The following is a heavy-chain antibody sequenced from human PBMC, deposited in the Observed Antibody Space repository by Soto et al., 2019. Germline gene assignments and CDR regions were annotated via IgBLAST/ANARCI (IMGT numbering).Heavy chain of an antibody. Sequence: QVQLVQSGAEMKKPGASVKLSCKTSGNNYNTYAIHWVRQAPGQGLEWMGWINAGNGDTRYSQKFQGRVTLTRDTSASTVYMDLDSLKSEATGVYFCARAISGYVTWGQGTLVTVSS. J-gene: IGHJ4*02. CDR3: ARAISGYVT. CDR1: GNNYNTYA. V-gene: IGHV1-3*01. CDR2: INAGNGDT. D-gene: IGHD5-12*01.